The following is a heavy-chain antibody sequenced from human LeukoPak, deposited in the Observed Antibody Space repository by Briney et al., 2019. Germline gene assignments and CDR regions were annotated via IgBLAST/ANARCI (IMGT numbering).Heavy chain of an antibody. CDR3: ARDPYSGYEPWFDP. CDR2: IKQDGSEK. Sequence: GGSLRLSCAASGFSVSRNYMTWVRQAPGKGLEWVANIKQDGSEKYYVDSVKGRFTISRDNAKNSLYLQMNSLRAEDTAVYYCARDPYSGYEPWFDPWGQGTLVAVSS. J-gene: IGHJ5*02. CDR1: GFSVSRNY. V-gene: IGHV3-7*01. D-gene: IGHD5-12*01.